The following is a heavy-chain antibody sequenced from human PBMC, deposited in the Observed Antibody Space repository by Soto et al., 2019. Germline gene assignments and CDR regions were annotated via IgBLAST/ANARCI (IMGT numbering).Heavy chain of an antibody. J-gene: IGHJ4*02. CDR1: GFSLSTSGVG. V-gene: IGHV2-5*02. CDR2: IYWDDDK. Sequence: QITLKESGPTLVKPTQTLTLTCTFSGFSLSTSGVGVGWIRQPPGKALEWLALIYWDDDKRYSPSLKSRRTITKDTSKNQEVLTMTNMDPVDTATYYCAHDNYYDSSGYRGGFDYWGQGTLVTVSS. CDR3: AHDNYYDSSGYRGGFDY. D-gene: IGHD3-22*01.